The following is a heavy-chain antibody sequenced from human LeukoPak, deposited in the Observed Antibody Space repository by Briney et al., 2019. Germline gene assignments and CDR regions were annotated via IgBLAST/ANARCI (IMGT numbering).Heavy chain of an antibody. Sequence: GSLRLSCAASGFTFGSYWMHWVRQAPGKGLVWVSRINSDGSSTSYADSVKGRFTISRDNAKNTLYLQMNSLRAEDTAVYYCAREAPYYDILTGYLNWFDPWGQGTLVTVSS. V-gene: IGHV3-74*01. CDR2: INSDGSST. CDR1: GFTFGSYW. D-gene: IGHD3-9*01. J-gene: IGHJ5*02. CDR3: AREAPYYDILTGYLNWFDP.